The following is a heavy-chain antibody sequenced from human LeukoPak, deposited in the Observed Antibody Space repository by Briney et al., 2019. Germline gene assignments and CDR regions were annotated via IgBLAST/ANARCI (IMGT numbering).Heavy chain of an antibody. D-gene: IGHD3-22*01. Sequence: ASVKVSCKASGYTFTSYGISWVRQAPGQGLEWMGWISAYNGNTNYAQKLQGRVTMTTDTSTSTAYMELRSLRSDDTAVYYCARDPPGGRYDSSRGDFDYWGQGTLVTVSS. V-gene: IGHV1-18*01. CDR2: ISAYNGNT. CDR3: ARDPPGGRYDSSRGDFDY. CDR1: GYTFTSYG. J-gene: IGHJ4*02.